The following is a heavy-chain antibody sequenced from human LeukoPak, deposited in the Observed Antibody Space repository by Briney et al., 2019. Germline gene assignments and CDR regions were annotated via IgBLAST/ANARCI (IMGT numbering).Heavy chain of an antibody. D-gene: IGHD5-18*01. V-gene: IGHV3-48*01. CDR1: GFTFSSYS. Sequence: GGSLRLSCAASGFTFSSYSMNWVRQAPGKGLEWVSYISSSSSTIYYADSVKGRFTISRDNAKNSLYLQMNSLRAEDTAMYYCARRATTERGHSYGLDFWGQGTLVTVSS. CDR2: ISSSSSTI. CDR3: ARRATTERGHSYGLDF. J-gene: IGHJ4*02.